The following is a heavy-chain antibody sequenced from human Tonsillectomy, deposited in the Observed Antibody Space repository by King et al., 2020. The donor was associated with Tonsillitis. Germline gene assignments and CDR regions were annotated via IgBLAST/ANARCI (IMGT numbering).Heavy chain of an antibody. CDR2: INHSGST. J-gene: IGHJ4*02. Sequence: VQLQQWGAGLLKPSETLSLTCAVYGGSFSDYYWTWIRQPPGKGLEWIGEINHSGSTYYTPSLKSRVTISIDTSTKQFSLKVRSVTAADTAVYYCARVYHGRGAADYWGQGALVTVSS. D-gene: IGHD2-15*01. CDR1: GGSFSDYY. CDR3: ARVYHGRGAADY. V-gene: IGHV4-34*01.